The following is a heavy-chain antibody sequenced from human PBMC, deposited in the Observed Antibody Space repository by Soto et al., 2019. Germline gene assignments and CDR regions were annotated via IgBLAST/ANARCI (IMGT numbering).Heavy chain of an antibody. Sequence: SDTLSLTRTTSGGIPGDSSNSYYWSWLRQPPGKGLEWIGYIYYSGSTNYNPSLKSRVTISVDPSKNQFSLKMRSVTAADTAVYYCARKSSGWNNYGMDVWGQGTTVTVSS. CDR3: ARKSSGWNNYGMDV. D-gene: IGHD6-19*01. CDR2: IYYSGST. J-gene: IGHJ6*02. V-gene: IGHV4-59*01. CDR1: GGIPGDSSNSYY.